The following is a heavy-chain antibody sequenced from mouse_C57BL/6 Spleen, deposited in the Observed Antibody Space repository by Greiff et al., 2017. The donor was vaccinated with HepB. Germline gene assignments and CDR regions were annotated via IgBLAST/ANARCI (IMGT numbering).Heavy chain of an antibody. V-gene: IGHV1-82*01. CDR2: IYPGDGDT. CDR3: APFRYDYDGFAY. J-gene: IGHJ3*01. D-gene: IGHD2-4*01. Sequence: VQLQQSGPELVKPGASVKISCKASGYAFSSSWMNWVKQRPGKGLEWIGRIYPGDGDTNYNGKFQGKATLTADKSSSTAYMQLSSLTSEDSAVYFGAPFRYDYDGFAYWGQGTLVTVSA. CDR1: GYAFSSSW.